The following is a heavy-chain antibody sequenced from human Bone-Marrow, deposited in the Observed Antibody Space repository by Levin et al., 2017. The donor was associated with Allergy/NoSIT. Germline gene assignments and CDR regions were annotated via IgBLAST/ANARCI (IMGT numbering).Heavy chain of an antibody. D-gene: IGHD3-22*01. Sequence: GESLKISCAASGFDFTKHAMSWVRQAPGKGLQWVSGISSSDVSKYYADSVQGRFTISRDNSRNMVYLDMNSLRAEDTAIYYCARGILLVTDDAYDMWGQGTMVTVSS. CDR1: GFDFTKHA. V-gene: IGHV3-23*01. CDR2: ISSSDVSK. CDR3: ARGILLVTDDAYDM. J-gene: IGHJ3*02.